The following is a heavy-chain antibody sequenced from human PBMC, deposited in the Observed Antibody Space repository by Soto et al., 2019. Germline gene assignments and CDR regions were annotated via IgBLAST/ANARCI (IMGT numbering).Heavy chain of an antibody. J-gene: IGHJ3*02. CDR2: MNPNSGNT. Sequence: GASVKVSCKASGYTFTSYDINWVRQATGQGLEWMGWMNPNSGNTGYAQKFQGRVTMTRNTSISTAYMELSSLRSEDTAVYYCARGQRPRIPRGSDIWGQGTMVTVSS. CDR1: GYTFTSYD. D-gene: IGHD2-2*02. V-gene: IGHV1-8*01. CDR3: ARGQRPRIPRGSDI.